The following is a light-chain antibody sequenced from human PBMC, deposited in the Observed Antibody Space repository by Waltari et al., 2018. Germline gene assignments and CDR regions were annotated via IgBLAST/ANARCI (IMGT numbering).Light chain of an antibody. CDR1: QGISSY. J-gene: IGKJ5*01. V-gene: IGKV1D-43*01. CDR2: YAS. CDR3: QQYYSTPIT. Sequence: AIRMTQSPFSLSASVGDRVTITCWASQGISSYLAWYQQKPAKAPKLFIYYASSLQSAVPSRFSGSGSGTDYTLTISSLQPEDFATYYCQQYYSTPITFGQGTRLEIK.